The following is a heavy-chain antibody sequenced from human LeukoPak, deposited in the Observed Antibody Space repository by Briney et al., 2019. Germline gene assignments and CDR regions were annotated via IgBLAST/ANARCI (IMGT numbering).Heavy chain of an antibody. Sequence: PSETLSLTCTVSGGSISGSSYCWGWIRQPPGKGLEWIGSMYYSGSTYYKPSHTSPVTLPADTSKNQSSLKLSFVPAADTAVYSCARHNSSSWYEHFDYWGQGTLVTVSS. CDR2: MYYSGST. J-gene: IGHJ4*02. CDR3: ARHNSSSWYEHFDY. D-gene: IGHD6-13*01. V-gene: IGHV4-39*01. CDR1: GGSISGSSYC.